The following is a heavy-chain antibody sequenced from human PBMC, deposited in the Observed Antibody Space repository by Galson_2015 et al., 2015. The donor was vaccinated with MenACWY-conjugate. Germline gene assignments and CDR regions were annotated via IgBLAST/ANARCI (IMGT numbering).Heavy chain of an antibody. V-gene: IGHV4-59*01. CDR2: IYYSGST. Sequence: ETLSLTCTVSGGSISSYYWSWIRRPPGKGLEWIGYIYYSGSTKYNPSLKSRVTISVDTSKNQFSLKLSSVTAADTAVYYCARGGGYCSGGSCYPPADGMDVRGQGTTVTVSS. CDR3: ARGGGYCSGGSCYPPADGMDV. J-gene: IGHJ6*02. CDR1: GGSISSYY. D-gene: IGHD2-15*01.